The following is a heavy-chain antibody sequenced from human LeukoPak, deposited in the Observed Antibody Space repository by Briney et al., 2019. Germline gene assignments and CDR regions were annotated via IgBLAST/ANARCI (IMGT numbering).Heavy chain of an antibody. J-gene: IGHJ3*02. D-gene: IGHD4-17*01. CDR3: AGCGLYGDLDDAFDI. V-gene: IGHV4-34*01. Sequence: PSETLSLTCAVYGGSFSGYYWSWIRQPPGKGLEWIGEINHSGSTNYNPSLKSRVTISVDTSKNQFSLKLSSVTAADTAVYYCAGCGLYGDLDDAFDIWGQGTMVTVSS. CDR2: INHSGST. CDR1: GGSFSGYY.